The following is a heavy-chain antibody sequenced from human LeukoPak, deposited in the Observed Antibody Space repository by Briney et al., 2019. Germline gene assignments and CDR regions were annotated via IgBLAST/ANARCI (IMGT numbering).Heavy chain of an antibody. V-gene: IGHV1-69*13. D-gene: IGHD6-6*01. Sequence: SVKVSCKASGGTFSSYAISWVRQAPGQGVEWMGGIIPIFGTANYAQKFQGRVTITADESTSTASMELSSLRSEDTAVYYCARDGVGSSSSGDYWGQGTLVTVSS. J-gene: IGHJ4*02. CDR1: GGTFSSYA. CDR3: ARDGVGSSSSGDY. CDR2: IIPIFGTA.